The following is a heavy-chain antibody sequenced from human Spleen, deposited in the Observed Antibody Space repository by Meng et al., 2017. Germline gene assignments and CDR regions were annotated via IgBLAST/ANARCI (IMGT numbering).Heavy chain of an antibody. CDR2: IYYSGST. D-gene: IGHD3-9*01. CDR3: ARSAYAINNWFDP. V-gene: IGHV4-31*01. J-gene: IGHJ5*02. Sequence: QGQLQESGPGLVRPSETLSLTGTVSGGSVSSGSYYWSWIRQHPGKGLEWIGYIYYSGSTYYNPSLKSLVTISVDTSKNQFSLKLSSVTAADTAVYYCARSAYAINNWFDPWGQGTLVTVSS. CDR1: GGSVSSGSYY.